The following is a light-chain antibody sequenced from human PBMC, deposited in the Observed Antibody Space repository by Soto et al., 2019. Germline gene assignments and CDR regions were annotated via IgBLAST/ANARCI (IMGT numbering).Light chain of an antibody. CDR1: ETVSGSS. J-gene: IGKJ1*01. CDR2: GAS. Sequence: ELVMTQSPATLSLSPGERATLSCGASETVSGSSLAWYQQKPGQAPRLLIYGASSRATGIPDRFSGSGSGTDFTLTISRLEPQDFAVYYCQQYGSSRTFGQGTKVDIK. V-gene: IGKV3-20*01. CDR3: QQYGSSRT.